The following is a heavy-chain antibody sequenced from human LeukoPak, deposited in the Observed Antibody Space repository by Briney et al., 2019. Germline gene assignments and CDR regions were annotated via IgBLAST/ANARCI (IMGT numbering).Heavy chain of an antibody. CDR3: ARGSSWPTRDY. V-gene: IGHV1-46*01. D-gene: IGHD6-13*01. CDR2: INPSGGST. CDR1: GYTFTGYY. J-gene: IGHJ4*02. Sequence: ASVKVSCKASGYTFTGYYMHWVRQAPGQGLEWMGIINPSGGSTTYAQKFQGRVTMTRDMSTSTVYMELSSLRSEDTAVYYCARGSSWPTRDYWGQGTLVTVSS.